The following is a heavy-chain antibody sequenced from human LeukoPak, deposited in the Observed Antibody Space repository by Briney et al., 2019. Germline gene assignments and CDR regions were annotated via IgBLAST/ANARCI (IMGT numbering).Heavy chain of an antibody. D-gene: IGHD3-10*01. CDR2: ILPYSRDT. Sequence: ASVKVSCKASGYTFTSYGISRVRQAAGQGLGGKGWILPYSRDTKYSQKFQEKVTLNTHTGTNKAYMELSRLTPEDTGDYYCSRRYGPGPVWGQGTLISASP. J-gene: IGHJ4*02. V-gene: IGHV1-18*01. CDR3: SRRYGPGPV. CDR1: GYTFTSYG.